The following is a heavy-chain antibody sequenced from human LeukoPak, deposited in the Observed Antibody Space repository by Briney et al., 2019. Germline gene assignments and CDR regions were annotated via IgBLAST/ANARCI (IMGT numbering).Heavy chain of an antibody. J-gene: IGHJ3*02. CDR2: INPNSGGT. CDR1: GYTFTGYY. D-gene: IGHD5-12*01. CDR3: AREHSGYLDAFDI. Sequence: ASVKVSCKASGYTFTGYYMHWVRQAPGQGLEWMGWINPNSGGTNYAQKFQGRVTMTRDTSISTAYMELSRLRSDDAAVYYCAREHSGYLDAFDIWGQGTMVTVSS. V-gene: IGHV1-2*02.